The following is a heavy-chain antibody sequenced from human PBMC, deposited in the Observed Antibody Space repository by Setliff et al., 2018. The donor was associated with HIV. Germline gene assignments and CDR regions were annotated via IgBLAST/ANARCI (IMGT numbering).Heavy chain of an antibody. CDR1: GFTLSSYW. Sequence: GGSLRLSCEASGFTLSSYWMHWVRQVPGKGLVWVSRINSDGSSTSYADSVTGRFTISRDNARNTVYLQLNSLRVEDTAVYYCAKQLSPHFYYYMDVWGNGTTVTAP. D-gene: IGHD3-3*02. J-gene: IGHJ6*03. V-gene: IGHV3-74*01. CDR3: AKQLSPHFYYYMDV. CDR2: INSDGSST.